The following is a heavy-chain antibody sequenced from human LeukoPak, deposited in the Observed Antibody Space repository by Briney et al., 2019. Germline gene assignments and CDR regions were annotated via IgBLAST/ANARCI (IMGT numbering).Heavy chain of an antibody. CDR2: ISGSGGST. J-gene: IGHJ3*02. D-gene: IGHD6-19*01. CDR3: AKDRNIAVAGLDAFDI. V-gene: IGHV3-23*01. CDR1: GFTFSSYA. Sequence: GGSLTLSCAASGFTFSSYAMSWVRQAPGKGLEWVSAISGSGGSTYYADSVKGRFTISRDNSKNTLYLQMNSLRAEDTAVYYCAKDRNIAVAGLDAFDIWGQGTMVTVSS.